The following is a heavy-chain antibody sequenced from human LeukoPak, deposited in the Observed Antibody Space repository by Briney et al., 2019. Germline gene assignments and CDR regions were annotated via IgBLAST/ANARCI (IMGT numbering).Heavy chain of an antibody. CDR3: VRLLGGYFAGNTFDI. J-gene: IGHJ3*02. V-gene: IGHV4-39*02. D-gene: IGHD3-9*01. Sequence: SETLSLTCTVSGGSVSSRPDFWAWIRQTPGKGLEWIGTIYYTGSANYNPSLKRRVTMSVDTSKDHFSLNLSSVTATDTAVYFCVRLLGGYFAGNTFDIWGEGTGVSVSS. CDR1: GGSVSSRPDF. CDR2: IYYTGSA.